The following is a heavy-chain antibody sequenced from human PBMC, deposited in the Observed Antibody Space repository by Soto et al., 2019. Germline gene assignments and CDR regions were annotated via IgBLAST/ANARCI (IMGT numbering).Heavy chain of an antibody. CDR2: INPNSGGT. J-gene: IGHJ3*02. Sequence: APGKGSWQGSGYTFTRYYMLWVRQAPGQGLEWMGWINPNSGGTNYAQKFQGWITMTRDTSISTAYMELSRLRSDDSSVYYCASRNSWDAFDICGQGTILTVS. CDR3: ASRNSWDAFDI. D-gene: IGHD6-13*01. V-gene: IGHV1-2*04. CDR1: GYTFTRYY.